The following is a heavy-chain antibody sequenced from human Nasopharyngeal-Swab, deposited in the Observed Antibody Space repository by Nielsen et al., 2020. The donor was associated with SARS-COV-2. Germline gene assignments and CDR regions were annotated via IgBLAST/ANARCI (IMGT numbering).Heavy chain of an antibody. CDR1: GFTFSTYA. V-gene: IGHV3-23*01. CDR2: ISGSGGST. Sequence: GGSLRLSCAASGFTFSTYAMYWVRQPPAKGLEWVSIISGSGGSTYYADSVKGRFTISRDNSKNTLYLQMNSLRVEDTAVYYCAKRDDYYESSGLGDWGQGTLVTVSS. J-gene: IGHJ4*02. D-gene: IGHD3-22*01. CDR3: AKRDDYYESSGLGD.